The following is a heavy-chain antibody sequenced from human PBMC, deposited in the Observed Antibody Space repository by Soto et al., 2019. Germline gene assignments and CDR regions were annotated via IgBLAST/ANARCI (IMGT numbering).Heavy chain of an antibody. Sequence: PLRLSCAASGFTFSSYGMHWVRQAPGKGLEWVAVIWYDGSNKYYADSVKGRFTISRDNSKNTLYLQMNSLRAEDTAVYYCAREIGTAILDYWGQGTLVTVSS. CDR1: GFTFSSYG. J-gene: IGHJ4*02. D-gene: IGHD5-18*01. CDR2: IWYDGSNK. CDR3: AREIGTAILDY. V-gene: IGHV3-33*01.